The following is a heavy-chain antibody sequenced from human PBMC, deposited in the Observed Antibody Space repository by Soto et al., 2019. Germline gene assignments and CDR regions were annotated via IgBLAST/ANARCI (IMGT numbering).Heavy chain of an antibody. CDR3: ARGEGGGVAGSAAFYM. CDR2: INPATGAA. V-gene: IGHV1-2*02. CDR1: GYPVTAYY. Sequence: QLHLVQSGAVVKKPGASVTVSCSASGYPVTAYYMHWVRQAPGRGLEWMGGINPATGAAKYTQTFQGRVTMTRDTSTSTVFMELSGLTSEDTAVFYCARGEGGGVAGSAAFYMWCQGTLVTVSS. J-gene: IGHJ3*02. D-gene: IGHD6-19*01.